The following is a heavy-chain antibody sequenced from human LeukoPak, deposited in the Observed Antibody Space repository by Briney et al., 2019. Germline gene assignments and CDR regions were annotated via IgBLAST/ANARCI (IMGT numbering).Heavy chain of an antibody. CDR3: ARGDNWGVEDY. J-gene: IGHJ4*02. D-gene: IGHD3-16*01. V-gene: IGHV1-3*01. CDR1: GYTFTSYA. CDR2: INAGNGNT. Sequence: ASVKVSCKASGYTFTSYAMHWVRQAPGQRLEWMGWINAGNGNTKYSQKFQGRVTITRDTSASTAYMEPSSLRSEDTAVYYCARGDNWGVEDYWGQGTLVTVSS.